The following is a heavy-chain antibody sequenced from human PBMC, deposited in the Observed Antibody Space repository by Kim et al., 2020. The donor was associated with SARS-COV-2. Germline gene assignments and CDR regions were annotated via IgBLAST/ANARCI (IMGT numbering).Heavy chain of an antibody. J-gene: IGHJ5*02. CDR2: NGNT. D-gene: IGHD3-9*01. CDR3: ASGTGFAP. V-gene: IGHV1-3*01. Sequence: NGNTKYSQKFQGRVTITRDTSASTAYMELSSLRSEDTAVYYCASGTGFAPWGQGTLVTVSS.